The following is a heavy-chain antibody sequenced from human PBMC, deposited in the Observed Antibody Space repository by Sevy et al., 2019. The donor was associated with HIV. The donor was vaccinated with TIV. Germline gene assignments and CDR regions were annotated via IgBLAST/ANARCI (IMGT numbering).Heavy chain of an antibody. J-gene: IGHJ1*01. V-gene: IGHV3-11*01. CDR1: GFTFSDYY. CDR2: ISSSGSTI. CDR3: ARVGYYDSSGYYYGYFQH. D-gene: IGHD3-22*01. Sequence: GGSLRLSCAASGFTFSDYYMSWIRQAPGKGLEWVSYISSSGSTIYYADSVKGGFTISRDNAKNSLYLQMNSLRAEDTAVYYCARVGYYDSSGYYYGYFQHWGQGTLVTVSS.